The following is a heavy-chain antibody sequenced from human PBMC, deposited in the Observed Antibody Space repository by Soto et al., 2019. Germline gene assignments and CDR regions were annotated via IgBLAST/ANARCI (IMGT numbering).Heavy chain of an antibody. J-gene: IGHJ3*02. CDR3: ASSPSLRTAFDI. CDR2: ISSSSSYI. V-gene: IGHV3-21*01. CDR1: GFTFSSYS. Sequence: EVQLVESGGGLVKPGGSLRLSCAASGFTFSSYSMNWVRQAPGKGLEWVSSISSSSSYIYYADSVKGRFTISRDNAKNSMYLQMNSLRAEDTAVYYCASSPSLRTAFDIWGHGTMVTVSS.